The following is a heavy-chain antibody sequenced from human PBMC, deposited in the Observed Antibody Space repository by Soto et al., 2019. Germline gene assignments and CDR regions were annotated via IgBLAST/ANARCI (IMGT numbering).Heavy chain of an antibody. CDR1: GYTFTSYN. CDR2: INPSGGST. Sequence: QVQLVQSGAEVKKPGASVKVSCKASGYTFTSYNMHWVRQAPGQGLEWMGIINPSGGSTNYAQKFQGRVTITRDTSTSTVYMELSSLRSEDTAVYFCTRDVTPDYWGQGTLVTVSS. V-gene: IGHV1-46*03. D-gene: IGHD4-4*01. CDR3: TRDVTPDY. J-gene: IGHJ4*02.